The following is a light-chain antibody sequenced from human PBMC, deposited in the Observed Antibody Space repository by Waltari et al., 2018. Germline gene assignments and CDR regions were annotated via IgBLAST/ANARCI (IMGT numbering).Light chain of an antibody. CDR2: GAS. Sequence: EIVLTQSPGTLSLSPGERAALTCRPSQSRSNNYLPCYQQKPGTAPRPLIYGASIRATGIPDRFSGSGYGTCFTLSISRLEPEDFAVYYCQDYDKSQRTFGQGTKVEIK. V-gene: IGKV3-20*01. CDR3: QDYDKSQRT. J-gene: IGKJ1*01. CDR1: QSRSNNY.